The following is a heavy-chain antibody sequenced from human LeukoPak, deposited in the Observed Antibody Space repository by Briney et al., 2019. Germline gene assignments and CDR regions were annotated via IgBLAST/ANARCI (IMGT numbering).Heavy chain of an antibody. V-gene: IGHV4-34*01. CDR2: INHRGST. D-gene: IGHD3-22*01. CDR1: GGSFSDYY. J-gene: IGHJ4*02. Sequence: SETLSLTCAVSGGSFSDYYWTWIRQPPGKGLEWIGEINHRGSTNFKPSLRNRVALSVDTSKNILSLKLRSVTAADTAVYFCARGTPTVIGYLDYWGQGALVTASS. CDR3: ARGTPTVIGYLDY.